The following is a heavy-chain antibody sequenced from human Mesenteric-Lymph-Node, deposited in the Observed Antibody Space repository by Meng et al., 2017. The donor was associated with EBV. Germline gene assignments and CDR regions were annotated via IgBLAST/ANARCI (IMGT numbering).Heavy chain of an antibody. CDR3: AKDPQTLLQTGGAYYFDH. Sequence: DSVKGRFTISRDNAKNTLCLQMTSLRVEDTAVYYCAKDPQTLLQTGGAYYFDHWGQGTLVTVSS. V-gene: IGHV3-74*01. J-gene: IGHJ4*02. D-gene: IGHD5-24*01.